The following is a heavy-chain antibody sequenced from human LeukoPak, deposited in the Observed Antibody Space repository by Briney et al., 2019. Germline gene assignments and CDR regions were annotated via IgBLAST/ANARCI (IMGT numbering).Heavy chain of an antibody. D-gene: IGHD2-15*01. CDR3: ARERVVVAAPHAFDI. V-gene: IGHV4-30-4*01. CDR1: GGSISSGDYY. CDR2: IYYSGST. Sequence: SETLSLTCTVSGGSISSGDYYWSWIRQPPGKGLEWIGYIYYSGSTYYNPSLKSRVTISVDTSKNQFSLKLSSVTAADTAVYYCARERVVVAAPHAFDIWGQGTMVTVSS. J-gene: IGHJ3*02.